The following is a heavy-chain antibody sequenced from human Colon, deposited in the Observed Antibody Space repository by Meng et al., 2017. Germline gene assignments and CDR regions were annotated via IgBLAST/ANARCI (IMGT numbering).Heavy chain of an antibody. CDR3: VRERGSYSGGEFEY. CDR2: IFYSGRT. V-gene: IGHV4-39*07. D-gene: IGHD3-22*01. J-gene: IGHJ4*02. CDR1: GDSISGSRYY. Sequence: SETLSLTCNVSGDSISGSRYYWGWIRQSPGKGLEYIATIFYSGRTYYSPSLKSRVTMSVDTTNNQFSLKLSSVTAADTAVYYCVRERGSYSGGEFEYWGQGTLVTVSS.